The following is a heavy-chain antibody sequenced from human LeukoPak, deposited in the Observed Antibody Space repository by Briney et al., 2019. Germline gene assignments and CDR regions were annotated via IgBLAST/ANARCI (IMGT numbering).Heavy chain of an antibody. V-gene: IGHV4-34*01. J-gene: IGHJ5*02. CDR3: ARGHGILTGSHNWFDP. D-gene: IGHD3-9*01. CDR1: GGSFSGYY. CDR2: INHSGST. Sequence: PSETLSLTCAVYGGSFSGYYWSWIRQPPGKGLDWIGEINHSGSTNYNPSLKSRVTISVDTSKNQFSLKLSSVTAADTAVYYCARGHGILTGSHNWFDPWGQGTLVTVSS.